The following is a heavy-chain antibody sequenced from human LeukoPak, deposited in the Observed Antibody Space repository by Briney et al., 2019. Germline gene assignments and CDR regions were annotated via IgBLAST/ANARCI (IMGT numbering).Heavy chain of an antibody. V-gene: IGHV4-59*11. CDR3: ARGTGFYDSSGHYYWGYFDS. J-gene: IGHJ4*02. CDR1: GGSIRSHY. CDR2: ISYSGTT. Sequence: SETLSLTCTVSGGSIRSHYWSWFRQTPGERPEWSAVISYSGTTNYNPSLKGRVTISIDSSKNQFSLKLSSVTAADTAIYYCARGTGFYDSSGHYYWGYFDSWGQGTLVRVSS. D-gene: IGHD3-22*01.